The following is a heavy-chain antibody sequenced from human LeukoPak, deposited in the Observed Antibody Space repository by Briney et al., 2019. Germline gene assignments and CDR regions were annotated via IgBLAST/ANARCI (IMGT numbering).Heavy chain of an antibody. J-gene: IGHJ3*02. D-gene: IGHD3-10*01. V-gene: IGHV3-23*01. Sequence: GGSLRLSCAASGYTFSSYGMSWVRQAPGKGLEWVSAISGSGGSTYYADSVKGRFTISRDSFKNTLYLQMNSLRPEDTAVYYCAKEGDYYGSGSYRDGFDIWGQGTRATVSS. CDR1: GYTFSSYG. CDR3: AKEGDYYGSGSYRDGFDI. CDR2: ISGSGGST.